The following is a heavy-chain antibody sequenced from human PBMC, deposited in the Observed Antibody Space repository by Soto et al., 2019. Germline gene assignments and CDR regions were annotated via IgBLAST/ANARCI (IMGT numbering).Heavy chain of an antibody. D-gene: IGHD1-26*01. Sequence: EVQLVESGGGSVQPGGSLRLSCAGSGFTFSDYYIDWVRQAPGKGLEWVGRSRDKGNSYSTDYAASVKGRFTVSRDASKNSLYLQMNSLKTEDTALYYCTRSIVGTTSSDYWGQGTLVTVSS. CDR2: SRDKGNSYST. CDR3: TRSIVGTTSSDY. J-gene: IGHJ4*02. CDR1: GFTFSDYY. V-gene: IGHV3-72*01.